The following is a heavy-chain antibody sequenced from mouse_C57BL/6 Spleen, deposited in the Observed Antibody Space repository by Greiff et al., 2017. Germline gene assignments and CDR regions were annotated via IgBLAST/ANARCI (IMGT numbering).Heavy chain of an antibody. CDR2: IDPSDSYT. CDR1: GYTFTSYW. J-gene: IGHJ4*01. D-gene: IGHD2-1*01. CDR3: ARGEYGNSEVYAMDY. Sequence: VQLQQPGAELVKPGASVKLSCKASGYTFTSYWMQWVKQRPGQGLEWIGEIDPSDSYTNYNQKFKGKATLTVDTSSSTAYMQLSSLTYEDSAVDYCARGEYGNSEVYAMDYWGQGTSVTVSS. V-gene: IGHV1-50*01.